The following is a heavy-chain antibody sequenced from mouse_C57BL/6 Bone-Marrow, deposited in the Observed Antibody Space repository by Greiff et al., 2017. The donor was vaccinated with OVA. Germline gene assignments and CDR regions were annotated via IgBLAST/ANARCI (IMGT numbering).Heavy chain of an antibody. CDR2: ISSGGDYI. CDR1: GFTFSSYA. D-gene: IGHD4-1*01. V-gene: IGHV5-9-1*02. Sequence: EVKLMESGEGLVKPGGSLKLSCAASGFTFSSYAMSWVRQTPEKRLEWVAYISSGGDYIYYADTVKGRFTISRDNARNTLYLQMSSLKSEDTAMYYCTRAWDGDYFDYWGQGTTLTVSS. J-gene: IGHJ2*01. CDR3: TRAWDGDYFDY.